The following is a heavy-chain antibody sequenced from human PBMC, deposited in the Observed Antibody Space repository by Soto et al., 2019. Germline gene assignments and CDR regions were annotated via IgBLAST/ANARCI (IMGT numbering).Heavy chain of an antibody. CDR1: GGSISGYY. CDR3: ARHRGAAAEFYYGMGV. Sequence: PSETLSLTCTVSGGSISGYYWSWIRQPPGKGLEWIGYMYKTGSNYYNPSLKSRVTISVDTSKNQFSLELSSMTAADTAVYYCARHRGAAAEFYYGMGVWGQGTTVTVSS. V-gene: IGHV4-59*08. D-gene: IGHD3-10*01. J-gene: IGHJ6*02. CDR2: MYKTGSN.